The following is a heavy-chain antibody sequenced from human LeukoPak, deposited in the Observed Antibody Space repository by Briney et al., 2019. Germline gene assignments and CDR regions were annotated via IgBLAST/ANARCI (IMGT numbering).Heavy chain of an antibody. D-gene: IGHD1-14*01. CDR1: GFSLSTGGVG. CDR2: IYWDDDK. V-gene: IGHV2-5*02. J-gene: IGHJ4*02. CDR3: AHRRGGYNWNHGDFDY. Sequence: SGPALVQPTQSLTLTCTFSGFSLSTGGVGVGWIRQPPEKAPEWLALIYWDDDKRYSPSLRSRLTITKDTSRNQVVLIMTNMDPVDSATYYRAHRRGGYNWNHGDFDYWGQGILVTVSS.